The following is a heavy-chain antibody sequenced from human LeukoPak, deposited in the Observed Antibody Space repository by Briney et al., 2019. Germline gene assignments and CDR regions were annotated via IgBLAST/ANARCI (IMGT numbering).Heavy chain of an antibody. Sequence: GGSLRLSCAASKFTFSTYGMHWVRQAPGKGLEWVSFIRYDGSNKYYADSVKGRFTISRDNSKNTLYLQMNRLRAEDTAVYFCAKDSGISGWSDVFDIWGQGTMVTVSS. V-gene: IGHV3-30*02. D-gene: IGHD6-19*01. CDR3: AKDSGISGWSDVFDI. CDR2: IRYDGSNK. J-gene: IGHJ3*02. CDR1: KFTFSTYG.